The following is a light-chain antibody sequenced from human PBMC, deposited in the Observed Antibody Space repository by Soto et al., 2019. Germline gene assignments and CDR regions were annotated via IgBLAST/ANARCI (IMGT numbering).Light chain of an antibody. Sequence: QSALTQPPSVSGSPGQSVTISCTGTSSDVGSYNRVSWYQQPPGTAPKLMIYEVSNRPSGVPDRFSGSKSGNTASLIISGLQAEDEADYYCSSYTSSSTYVFGTGTKVTV. CDR3: SSYTSSSTYV. CDR2: EVS. J-gene: IGLJ1*01. CDR1: SSDVGSYNR. V-gene: IGLV2-18*02.